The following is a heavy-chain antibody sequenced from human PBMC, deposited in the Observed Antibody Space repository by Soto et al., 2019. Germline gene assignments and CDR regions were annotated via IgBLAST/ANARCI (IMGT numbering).Heavy chain of an antibody. D-gene: IGHD6-19*01. CDR2: ISYDGSNK. J-gene: IGHJ4*02. V-gene: IGHV3-30-3*01. Sequence: GGSLRLSCAASRFTFSSYAMHWVRQAPGKGLEWVAVISYDGSNKYYADSVKGRFTISRDNSKNTLYLQMNSLRAEDTAVYYCARDLTGIEVAGDGYWGQGTLVTVSS. CDR3: ARDLTGIEVAGDGY. CDR1: RFTFSSYA.